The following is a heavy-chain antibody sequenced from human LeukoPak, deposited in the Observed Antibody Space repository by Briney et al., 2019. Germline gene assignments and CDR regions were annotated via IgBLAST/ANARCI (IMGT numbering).Heavy chain of an antibody. V-gene: IGHV4-59*01. CDR3: ARGAKYYDSSGYGHYGMDV. D-gene: IGHD3-22*01. J-gene: IGHJ6*02. CDR2: IDHTSST. CDR1: GGSISSYY. Sequence: PSETLSLTCTVSGGSISSYYWSWIRRPPGKGLEWIGHIDHTSSTSYDSSLKSRVTISVDMSKNQFSLKPTSVTAADTAVYYCARGAKYYDSSGYGHYGMDVWGQGTTVTVSS.